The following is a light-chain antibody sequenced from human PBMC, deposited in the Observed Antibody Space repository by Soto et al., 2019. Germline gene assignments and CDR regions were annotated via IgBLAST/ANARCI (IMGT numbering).Light chain of an antibody. CDR2: DAS. CDR3: QQFSSYAIT. V-gene: IGKV3-20*01. J-gene: IGKJ4*01. Sequence: ELVLTQSPGTLSLSPGERATLSCRASQTVRNTYLDWYQQKPGQAPRLLIYDASSIATVIPDRFSGGGSWTAFSLTISRLEPEDFAVDYCQQFSSYAITVGGGTNVEVK. CDR1: QTVRNTY.